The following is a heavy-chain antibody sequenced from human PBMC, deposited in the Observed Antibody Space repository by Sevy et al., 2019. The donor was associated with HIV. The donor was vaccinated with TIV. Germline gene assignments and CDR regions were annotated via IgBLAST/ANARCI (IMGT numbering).Heavy chain of an antibody. D-gene: IGHD3-22*01. CDR1: GCTFTSYG. CDR2: ISAYNGNT. Sequence: ASVKVSCKASGCTFTSYGISWVRQAPGQGLEWMGWISAYNGNTNYALKLQGRVTMTTDTSTSTAYMELRSLRSDDTAVYYCAMSRGYYGWFDPWGQGTLVTVSS. J-gene: IGHJ5*01. CDR3: AMSRGYYGWFDP. V-gene: IGHV1-18*01.